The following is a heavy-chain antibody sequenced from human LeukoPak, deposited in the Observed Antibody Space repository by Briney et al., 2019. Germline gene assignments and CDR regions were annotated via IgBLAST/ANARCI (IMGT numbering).Heavy chain of an antibody. CDR3: ARGVGTSSTGELPYYFDY. CDR1: GFTFSDYG. D-gene: IGHD3-10*01. CDR2: ISYDGATK. J-gene: IGHJ4*02. Sequence: GRSLRLSCAASGFTFSDYGMHWVHQAPGKGLERLTIISYDGATKYYADSVKGRFTISRDNSRNTLYLQMHSLRAEDTAVYYCARGVGTSSTGELPYYFDYWGQGTLVTVSS. V-gene: IGHV3-30*03.